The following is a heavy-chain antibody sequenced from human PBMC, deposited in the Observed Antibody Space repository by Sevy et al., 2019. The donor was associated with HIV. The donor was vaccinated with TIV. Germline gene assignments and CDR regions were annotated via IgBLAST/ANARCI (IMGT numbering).Heavy chain of an antibody. J-gene: IGHJ3*02. CDR2: LKQDGSEK. D-gene: IGHD3-10*01. V-gene: IGHV3-7*03. CDR1: GFTFSSYW. CDR3: ARVGRRDAFDI. Sequence: GGSLRLSCAASGFTFSSYWMSWVRQAPGKGLEWVANLKQDGSEKYYVDSVKGRFTISRDNAKNSLYLQMNSLRAEDTAVYYCARVGRRDAFDIWGQGTMVTVSS.